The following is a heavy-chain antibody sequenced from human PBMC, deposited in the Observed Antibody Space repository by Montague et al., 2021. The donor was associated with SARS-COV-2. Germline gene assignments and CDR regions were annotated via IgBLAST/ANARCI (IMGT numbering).Heavy chain of an antibody. CDR3: ARGGRQWLVIDPRYYFDY. CDR1: GGSFSGYH. CDR2: INHSGST. V-gene: IGHV4-34*01. J-gene: IGHJ4*01. D-gene: IGHD6-19*01. Sequence: SKTLSLTCAVYGGSFSGYHWSWIRQPPGKGLEWIGEINHSGSTNYNPSLKSRVTLSVDTSKNQFSLKLSSVTAADTAVYYCARGGRQWLVIDPRYYFDYWGQGTLVTVSS.